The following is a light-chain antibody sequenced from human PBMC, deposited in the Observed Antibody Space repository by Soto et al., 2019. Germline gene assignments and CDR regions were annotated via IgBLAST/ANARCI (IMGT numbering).Light chain of an antibody. CDR2: GAS. Sequence: EIVLTQSPGTLSLSPGERATLSCRASQSVSSSYLAWYQQKPGQAPRLLIYGASSRATGIPDRFSGSGSGPDFTLTISRLEPEDFAVYSCQQYGSSPGTFGQGTKVEIK. V-gene: IGKV3-20*01. J-gene: IGKJ1*01. CDR3: QQYGSSPGT. CDR1: QSVSSSY.